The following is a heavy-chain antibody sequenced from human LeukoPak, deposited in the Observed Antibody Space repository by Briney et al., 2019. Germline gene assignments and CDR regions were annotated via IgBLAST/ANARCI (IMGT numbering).Heavy chain of an antibody. J-gene: IGHJ4*02. CDR1: GFTFSDYY. CDR2: ISSSGSTI. CDR3: AKPQTYYDILTGYFE. D-gene: IGHD3-9*01. V-gene: IGHV3-11*01. Sequence: GGSLRLSCAASGFTFSDYYMSWIRQAPGKGLEWVSYISSSGSTIYYADSVKGRFTISRDNAKNSLYLQMNSLRAEDTAVYYCAKPQTYYDILTGYFEWGQGTLVTVSS.